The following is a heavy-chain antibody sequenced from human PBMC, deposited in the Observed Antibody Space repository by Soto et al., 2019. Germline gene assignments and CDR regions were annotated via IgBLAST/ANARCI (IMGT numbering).Heavy chain of an antibody. Sequence: ASVKVSCKASGGTFSSYAISWVRQAPGQGLEWMGGIIPIFGTANYAQKFQGRVTITADESTSTAYMELSSLRSEDTAVYYCARGALGNYDSSGYYYYYYMDVWGKGTTVTVSS. CDR3: ARGALGNYDSSGYYYYYYMDV. CDR2: IIPIFGTA. J-gene: IGHJ6*03. D-gene: IGHD3-22*01. V-gene: IGHV1-69*13. CDR1: GGTFSSYA.